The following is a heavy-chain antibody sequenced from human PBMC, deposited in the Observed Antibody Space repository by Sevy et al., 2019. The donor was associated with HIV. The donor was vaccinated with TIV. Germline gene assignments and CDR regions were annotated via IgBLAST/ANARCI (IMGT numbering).Heavy chain of an antibody. Sequence: SETRSLTCTVSGGSISSSSYYWGWIRQPPGKGLEWIGSIYYSGSTYYNPSLKSRVTISVDTSKNQFSLKLGSVTAADTAVYYCARIGASGGRYYDFWSGSSLIDYWGQGTLVTVSS. V-gene: IGHV4-39*01. CDR3: ARIGASGGRYYDFWSGSSLIDY. J-gene: IGHJ4*02. D-gene: IGHD3-3*01. CDR1: GGSISSSSYY. CDR2: IYYSGST.